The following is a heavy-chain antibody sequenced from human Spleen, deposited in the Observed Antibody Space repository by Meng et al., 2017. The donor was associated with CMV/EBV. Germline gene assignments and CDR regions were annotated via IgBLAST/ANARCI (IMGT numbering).Heavy chain of an antibody. J-gene: IGHJ5*02. CDR3: ARETAAVSYNWFDP. D-gene: IGHD6-13*01. Sequence: QLQLQESGPGLVKPSETLSLTCTVSGGSISSSSYYWGWIRQPPGKGLEWIGSIYTSGSTNYNPSLKSRVTMSVDTSKNQFSLKLSSVTAADTAVYYCARETAAVSYNWFDPWGQGTLVTVSS. V-gene: IGHV4-39*07. CDR1: GGSISSSSYY. CDR2: IYTSGST.